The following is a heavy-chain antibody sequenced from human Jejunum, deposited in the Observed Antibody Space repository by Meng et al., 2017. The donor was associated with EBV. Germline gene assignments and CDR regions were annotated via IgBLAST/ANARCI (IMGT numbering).Heavy chain of an antibody. Sequence: QRMGLGGGLVEAGGSLRRSWSASGFTLSSYAMSWVRQAPGKGLEWVSHISGTGGSTYYADSVKGRFTASRDNSKNTLYLQMNSLRADDTAVYYCVRDGYNYIPFDYWGQGTLVTVSS. CDR1: GFTLSSYA. J-gene: IGHJ4*02. D-gene: IGHD5-24*01. CDR3: VRDGYNYIPFDY. V-gene: IGHV3-23*01. CDR2: ISGTGGST.